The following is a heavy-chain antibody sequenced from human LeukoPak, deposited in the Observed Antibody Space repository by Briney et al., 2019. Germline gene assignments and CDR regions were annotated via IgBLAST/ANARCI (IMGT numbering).Heavy chain of an antibody. D-gene: IGHD4-23*01. CDR1: GFTFSIYA. V-gene: IGHV3-23*01. Sequence: PGGSLRLSCAASGFTFSIYAMSWVRQAPGKGLEWVSAISGSGGSTYYADSVKGRFTISRDNSKNTLYLQMNSRRAEDTAVYYCAKATMVVTQGFDYWGQGTLVTVSS. CDR3: AKATMVVTQGFDY. CDR2: ISGSGGST. J-gene: IGHJ4*02.